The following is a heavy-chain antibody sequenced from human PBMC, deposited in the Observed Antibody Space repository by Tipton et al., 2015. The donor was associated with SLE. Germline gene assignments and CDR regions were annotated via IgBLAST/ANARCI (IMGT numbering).Heavy chain of an antibody. D-gene: IGHD3-3*01. J-gene: IGHJ6*02. Sequence: SLRLSCAASGFTFSSYGMHWVRQAPGKGLEWVAVISYDGSIKYYVDSVKGRFTISRDNSKNTLYLQMNSLRAEDTAVYFCARSPEHLESHDYGMDVWGQGTTVTVSS. CDR3: ARSPEHLESHDYGMDV. V-gene: IGHV3-30*03. CDR2: ISYDGSIK. CDR1: GFTFSSYG.